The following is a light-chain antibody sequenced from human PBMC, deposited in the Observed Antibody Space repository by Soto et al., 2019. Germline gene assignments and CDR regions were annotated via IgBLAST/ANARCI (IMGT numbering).Light chain of an antibody. CDR2: RAS. CDR3: QQYNSFSAFG. Sequence: DIQMPQSPSTLSASVGDRVTITCRASQSISTWLAWYQQKPGKAPKLLIYRASTLKSGVPSRFSGSGSGTEFTLTISSLQPDDFATYYCQQYNSFSAFGFGPGTKIDSK. V-gene: IGKV1-5*03. CDR1: QSISTW. J-gene: IGKJ3*01.